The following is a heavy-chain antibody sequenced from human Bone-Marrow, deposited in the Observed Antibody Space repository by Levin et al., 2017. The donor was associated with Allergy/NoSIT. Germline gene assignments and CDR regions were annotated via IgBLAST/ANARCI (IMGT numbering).Heavy chain of an antibody. CDR3: ARVRSGSYRYGMDV. CDR1: GFTFSSYA. Sequence: GGSLRLSCAASGFTFSSYAMHWVRQAPGKGLECVSAITNAGDSTYYANSVKGRFTISRDNSKNTLYLQMGSLRAEDMAVYYCARVRSGSYRYGMDVWGQGTPVTVSS. J-gene: IGHJ6*02. D-gene: IGHD1-26*01. CDR2: ITNAGDST. V-gene: IGHV3-64*01.